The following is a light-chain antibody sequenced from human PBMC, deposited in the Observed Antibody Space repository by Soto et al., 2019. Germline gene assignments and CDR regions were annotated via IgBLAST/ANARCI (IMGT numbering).Light chain of an antibody. J-gene: IGKJ1*01. V-gene: IGKV3-20*01. CDR1: QSVSSSY. CDR2: GAS. Sequence: EIVLTQSPGTLSLSPGERATLSCRASQSVSSSYLAWYQQKPGQAPRLLIYGASSRATGIPDRFSGSGSGTDFTLTISRLEPEDFAVYYCQQYGRSPPWTFGQRNKVDI. CDR3: QQYGRSPPWT.